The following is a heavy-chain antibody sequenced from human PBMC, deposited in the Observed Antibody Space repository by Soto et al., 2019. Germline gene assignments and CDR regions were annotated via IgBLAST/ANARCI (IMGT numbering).Heavy chain of an antibody. CDR1: GFTCSDYY. D-gene: IGHD6-13*01. CDR3: ARGRGAAADYFDF. CDR2: ISSSTSHT. V-gene: IGHV3-11*05. Sequence: QVPLVESGGGLVKPGGSLRLSCAVSGFTCSDYYMTGIRQAPGKGLEWVSYISSSTSHTNYADSVKGRFTISRDNAKNSLFLQMNSLRAEDTAVYYCARGRGAAADYFDFWGQGTLVTVSS. J-gene: IGHJ4*02.